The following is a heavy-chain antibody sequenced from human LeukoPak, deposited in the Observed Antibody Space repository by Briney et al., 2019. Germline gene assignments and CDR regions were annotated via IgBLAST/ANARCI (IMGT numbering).Heavy chain of an antibody. CDR3: AKGRVRGVIMYFDY. V-gene: IGHV3-23*01. J-gene: IGHJ4*02. Sequence: GGSLRLSCAASGFTFSSYSMSWVRQAPGKGLEWVSAISGSGGSTYYADSVKGRFTISRDNSKNTLYLQMNSLRAEDTAVYYCAKGRVRGVIMYFDYWGQGTLVTVSS. CDR2: ISGSGGST. D-gene: IGHD3-10*01. CDR1: GFTFSSYS.